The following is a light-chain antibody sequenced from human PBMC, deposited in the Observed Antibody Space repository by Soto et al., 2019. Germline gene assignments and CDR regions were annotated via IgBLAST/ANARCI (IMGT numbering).Light chain of an antibody. Sequence: EIVLTQSPATLSLSPGESATLSCRANESVNSYLAWYQQKPGQAPRLLIFDASNRASGIPVRFSGSGFGSDFTLTISSLEPEDVAVYFCQQRRYWPPFGQGTKVEI. CDR2: DAS. CDR3: QQRRYWPP. J-gene: IGKJ1*01. CDR1: ESVNSY. V-gene: IGKV3-11*01.